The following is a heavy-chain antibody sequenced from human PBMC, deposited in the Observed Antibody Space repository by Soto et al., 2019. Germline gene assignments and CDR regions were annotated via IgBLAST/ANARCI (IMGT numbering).Heavy chain of an antibody. D-gene: IGHD2-2*01. CDR2: IIPIFGTA. CDR1: GGTFSSYA. J-gene: IGHJ6*02. V-gene: IGHV1-69*13. CDR3: ARGPAAPGKYYYYYGMDV. Sequence: GASVKVSCKASGGTFSSYAISWVRQAPGQGLEWMGGIIPIFGTANYAQKFQGRVTITADESTSTAYMELSSLRSEDTAVYYCARGPAAPGKYYYYYGMDVWGQGTTVTVSS.